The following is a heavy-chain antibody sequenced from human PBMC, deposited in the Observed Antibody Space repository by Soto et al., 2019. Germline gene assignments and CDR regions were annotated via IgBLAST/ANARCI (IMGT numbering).Heavy chain of an antibody. Sequence: PSETLSLTCAVSGYSISSGYYWGWIRQPPGKGLEWIGGIYHSGSTYYNPSLKSRVTISVDTSKNQFSLKLSSVTAADTAVYYCARDGELRYFDWLFNWFDPWGQGTLVTVSS. CDR2: IYHSGST. CDR3: ARDGELRYFDWLFNWFDP. CDR1: GYSISSGYY. D-gene: IGHD3-9*01. J-gene: IGHJ5*02. V-gene: IGHV4-38-2*02.